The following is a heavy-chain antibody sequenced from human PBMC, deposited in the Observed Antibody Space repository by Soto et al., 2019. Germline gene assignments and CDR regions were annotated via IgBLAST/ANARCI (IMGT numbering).Heavy chain of an antibody. V-gene: IGHV4-31*03. D-gene: IGHD3-22*01. CDR1: GGSISSGGYY. Sequence: QVQLQESGPGLVKPSQTLSLTCTVSGGSISSGGYYWSWIRQHPGEGLEWIGYIYYSGSTYYNPSLKSRVTISVDTSKNQFSLKLSSVTAADTVVYYCARVVGLGYYDSSGSSFDYWGQGTLVTVSS. CDR2: IYYSGST. J-gene: IGHJ4*02. CDR3: ARVVGLGYYDSSGSSFDY.